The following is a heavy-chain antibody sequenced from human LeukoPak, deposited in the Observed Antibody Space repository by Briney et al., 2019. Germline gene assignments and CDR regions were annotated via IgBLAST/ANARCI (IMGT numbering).Heavy chain of an antibody. J-gene: IGHJ4*02. V-gene: IGHV3-23*01. Sequence: PGGSLRLSCEASGFTFSDHAMSWVRQAPAKGLEWVSSINGNGGGSYYIDSVKGRFTVSRDNSENALYLQMSSLKTEDTAVYYCTKDPPFTGGVYSAYWGQGTLVTVSS. D-gene: IGHD7-27*01. CDR3: TKDPPFTGGVYSAY. CDR1: GFTFSDHA. CDR2: INGNGGGS.